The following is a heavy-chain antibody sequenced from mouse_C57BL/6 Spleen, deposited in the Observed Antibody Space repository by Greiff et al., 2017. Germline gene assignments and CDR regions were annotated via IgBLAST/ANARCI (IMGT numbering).Heavy chain of an antibody. Sequence: VQLQQSGAELVRPGASVTLSCKASGYTFTDYEMHWVKQTPVHGLEWIGAIDPETGGTAYNQKFKGKAILTADKSSSTAYMELRSLTSEYSAVYYCTAPIYYDYDGYYAMDYWGQGTSVTVSS. CDR2: IDPETGGT. D-gene: IGHD2-4*01. J-gene: IGHJ4*01. V-gene: IGHV1-15*01. CDR3: TAPIYYDYDGYYAMDY. CDR1: GYTFTDYE.